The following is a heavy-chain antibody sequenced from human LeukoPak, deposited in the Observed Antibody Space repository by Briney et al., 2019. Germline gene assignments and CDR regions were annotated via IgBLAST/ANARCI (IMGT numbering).Heavy chain of an antibody. J-gene: IGHJ3*02. CDR2: ISYDGSNK. CDR3: ARDFTGNASDI. Sequence: GGSLRLSCAASGFTFSDYYMSWIRQAPGKGLEWVAVISYDGSNKYYADSVKGRFTISRDNSKNTLYLQMNSLRAEDTAVYYCARDFTGNASDIWGQGTMVTVSS. CDR1: GFTFSDYY. V-gene: IGHV3-30-3*01. D-gene: IGHD3-9*01.